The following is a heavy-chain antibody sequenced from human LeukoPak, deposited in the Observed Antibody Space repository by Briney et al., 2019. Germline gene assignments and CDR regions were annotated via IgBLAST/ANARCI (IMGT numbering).Heavy chain of an antibody. CDR1: GVSISTYY. Sequence: PSETLSLTCSVSGVSISTYYWIWIRQPPAKGLEWMGFFSYSGSTKYNPSLKSRVTMSVDTSKNQFSLKLSSVTAADTAVYYCAKDRPHGSSDWYPFDLWGRGTLVTVSS. D-gene: IGHD2-21*02. V-gene: IGHV4-59*01. J-gene: IGHJ2*01. CDR2: FSYSGST. CDR3: AKDRPHGSSDWYPFDL.